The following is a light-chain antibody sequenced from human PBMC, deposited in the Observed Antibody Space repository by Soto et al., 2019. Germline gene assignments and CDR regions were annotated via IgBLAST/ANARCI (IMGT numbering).Light chain of an antibody. Sequence: DIQMTQSPSTLSASVGDRVTITCRASQSISSWLAWYQQKPGKAPKLLIYDASSLESGVPSRFSGSGSGTEFTLTISSLQPDDFATYYCQQYNSYSPLYTFGQGTQLEIK. CDR2: DAS. J-gene: IGKJ2*01. CDR1: QSISSW. CDR3: QQYNSYSPLYT. V-gene: IGKV1-5*01.